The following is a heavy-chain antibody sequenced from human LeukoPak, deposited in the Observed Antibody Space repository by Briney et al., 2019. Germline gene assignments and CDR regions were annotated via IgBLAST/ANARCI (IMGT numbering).Heavy chain of an antibody. J-gene: IGHJ4*02. V-gene: IGHV1-69*13. Sequence: SVKVSCKASGGTFSSYAISWVRHAPGQGLEWMGGIIPIFGTANYAQKFQGRVTITADESTSTAYMELSSLRSEDTGVYYCARVSAMGRKYYFDYWGQGTLVTVSS. CDR3: ARVSAMGRKYYFDY. CDR1: GGTFSSYA. D-gene: IGHD5-18*01. CDR2: IIPIFGTA.